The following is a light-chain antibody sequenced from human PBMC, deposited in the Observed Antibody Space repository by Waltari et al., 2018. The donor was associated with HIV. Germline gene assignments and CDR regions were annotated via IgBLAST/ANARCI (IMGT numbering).Light chain of an antibody. Sequence: SYELTQPPSVSVSPGQTASIPCSGAKLGDQYACWYQQKPGQSPVLVIYQDRKRPSGIPERFSGSNSGNTATLTISGTQAMDEADYYCQAWDSSTAVFGGGTKLTVL. CDR3: QAWDSSTAV. V-gene: IGLV3-1*01. CDR2: QDR. CDR1: KLGDQY. J-gene: IGLJ2*01.